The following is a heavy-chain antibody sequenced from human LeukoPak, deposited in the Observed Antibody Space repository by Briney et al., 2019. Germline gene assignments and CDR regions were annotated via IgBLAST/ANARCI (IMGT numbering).Heavy chain of an antibody. J-gene: IGHJ3*02. V-gene: IGHV4-59*12. Sequence: SETLSLTCTVSGGSISSYYWSWIRQPPGKGLEWIGYINYSGSTNYNPSLKSRVTRSVDTSKNQFSLKLSSVTAADTAVYYCARGVVVGAFDIWGQGTMVTVSS. CDR3: ARGVVVGAFDI. CDR1: GGSISSYY. D-gene: IGHD2-21*01. CDR2: INYSGST.